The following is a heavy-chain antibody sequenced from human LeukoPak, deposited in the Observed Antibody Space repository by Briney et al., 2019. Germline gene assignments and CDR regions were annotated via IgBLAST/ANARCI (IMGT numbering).Heavy chain of an antibody. J-gene: IGHJ6*03. D-gene: IGHD5-12*01. CDR2: INTNTGNP. V-gene: IGHV7-4-1*02. Sequence: ASVKVSCKASGYTFTSYAMNWVRQAPGQGLEWMGWINTNTGNPTYAQGFTGRFVFSLDTSVSTAYLQISSLKAEDTAVYYCARDRRVVADNYYYYYYMDVWGKGTTVTVSS. CDR1: GYTFTSYA. CDR3: ARDRRVVADNYYYYYYMDV.